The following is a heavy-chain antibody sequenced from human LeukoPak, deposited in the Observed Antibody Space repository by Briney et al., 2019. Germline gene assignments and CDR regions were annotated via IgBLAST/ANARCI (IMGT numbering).Heavy chain of an antibody. Sequence: SETLSLTCAVYGTSFSGYYWSSIRQPPGKGLEWIGELNPTGDTNYNSSLKGRVMLSIDTSKNQFSLWLTSVTAADTAMYYCARISFGGFIVAQDYWGQGTLVAVSS. CDR3: ARISFGGFIVAQDY. D-gene: IGHD3-16*02. CDR2: LNPTGDT. CDR1: GTSFSGYY. V-gene: IGHV4-34*01. J-gene: IGHJ4*02.